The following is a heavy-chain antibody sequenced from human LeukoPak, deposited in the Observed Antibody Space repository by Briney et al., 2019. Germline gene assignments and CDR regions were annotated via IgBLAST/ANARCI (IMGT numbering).Heavy chain of an antibody. CDR3: ARESETSGWYDY. Sequence: GGSPRLSCAAPGFIFAIHWVRQAPGKGLEWVSLISGDGGSTFYADSVRGRFTISRDNTRKSLSLQMSSLRSEDTALYYCARESETSGWYDYWGQGTLVTVSS. J-gene: IGHJ4*02. V-gene: IGHV3-43*02. CDR1: GFIFA. CDR2: ISGDGGST. D-gene: IGHD6-19*01.